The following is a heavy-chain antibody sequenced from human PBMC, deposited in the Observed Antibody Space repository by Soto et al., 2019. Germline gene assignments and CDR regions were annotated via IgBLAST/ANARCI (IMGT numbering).Heavy chain of an antibody. CDR2: MSYDGSDT. Sequence: GALRLSCVGSGFIFSNNGMHWVRQTPGKGLEWVAFMSYDGSDTFYADSVKGRFTISRDNSKNTLFLHMSNLRAEDTAMYYCTIVRVADSALDHWGQGTLVTVSS. CDR3: TIVRVADSALDH. V-gene: IGHV3-30*02. D-gene: IGHD3-10*02. J-gene: IGHJ4*02. CDR1: GFIFSNNG.